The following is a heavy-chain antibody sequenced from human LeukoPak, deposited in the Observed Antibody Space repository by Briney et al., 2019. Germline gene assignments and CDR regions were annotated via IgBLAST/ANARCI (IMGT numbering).Heavy chain of an antibody. CDR1: GFTVSSNY. V-gene: IGHV3-53*01. Sequence: GGSLRLSCAASGFTVSSNYMSWVRQAPGKGLEWVSVIYSGGSTYYADSVKGRFTISRDNSKNTLYHQMNSGRAEDTAVYYCARDGAYYYDSSGQKPFDYWGQGTLVTVSS. CDR2: IYSGGST. D-gene: IGHD3-22*01. J-gene: IGHJ4*02. CDR3: ARDGAYYYDSSGQKPFDY.